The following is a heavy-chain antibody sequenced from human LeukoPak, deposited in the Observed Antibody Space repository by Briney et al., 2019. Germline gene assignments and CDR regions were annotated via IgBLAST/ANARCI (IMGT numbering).Heavy chain of an antibody. CDR3: ASLRITILKGAFDI. CDR2: INHSGST. Sequence: PSETLSLTCAVYGGSFSGYYWSWIRQPPGKGLEWIGEINHSGSTNYNPSLKSRVTISVDTSKNQFSLKLGSVTAADTAVCYCASLRITILKGAFDIWGQGTMVTVSS. D-gene: IGHD3-3*01. V-gene: IGHV4-34*01. J-gene: IGHJ3*02. CDR1: GGSFSGYY.